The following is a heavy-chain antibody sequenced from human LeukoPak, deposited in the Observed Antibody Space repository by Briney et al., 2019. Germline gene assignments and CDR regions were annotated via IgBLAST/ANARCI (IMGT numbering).Heavy chain of an antibody. D-gene: IGHD2-2*01. V-gene: IGHV3-53*01. Sequence: GGSLRLSCAASGFTVSSNYMSWVRQAPGKGLEWVSVIYSGGSTYYADSVKGRITISRDNSKNTLYLQMNSLRAEDTAVYYCARVSSTSWFAFDIWGQGTMVTVSS. CDR2: IYSGGST. CDR1: GFTVSSNY. J-gene: IGHJ3*02. CDR3: ARVSSTSWFAFDI.